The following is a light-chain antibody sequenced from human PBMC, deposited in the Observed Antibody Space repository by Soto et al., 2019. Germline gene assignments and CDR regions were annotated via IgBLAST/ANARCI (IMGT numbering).Light chain of an antibody. J-gene: IGKJ5*01. V-gene: IGKV3D-15*01. Sequence: EIVMTQSPATLSVSPGDRATLSCRASQSVDNDLAWYQQKPGQPPRLLIYDASARATGIPDRFSGSGSGTHFTLTISRLEPGDFAVYYCQHFGGTTFTFGQGTRLEIK. CDR1: QSVDND. CDR3: QHFGGTTFT. CDR2: DAS.